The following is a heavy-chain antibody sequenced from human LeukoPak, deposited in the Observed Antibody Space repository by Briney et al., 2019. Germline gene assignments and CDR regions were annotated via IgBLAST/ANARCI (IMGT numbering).Heavy chain of an antibody. CDR3: ARARGYNWNDVPFDY. Sequence: GASVKVSCKASGYTFTSYYMHWVRQAPGQGLEWMGIINPSGGSTSYAQKFQGRVTMTRDMSTSTVYMELSSLRSEDTAVYYCARARGYNWNDVPFDYWGQGTLVTVSS. CDR2: INPSGGST. V-gene: IGHV1-46*01. J-gene: IGHJ4*02. D-gene: IGHD1-1*01. CDR1: GYTFTSYY.